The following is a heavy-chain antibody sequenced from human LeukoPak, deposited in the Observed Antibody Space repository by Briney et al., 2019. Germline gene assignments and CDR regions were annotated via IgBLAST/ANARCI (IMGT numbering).Heavy chain of an antibody. CDR2: INPSGGSR. Sequence: ASVKVSCKASGYTFTRYYMDWVRQAPGQGLEWMGIINPSGGSRTYAEQFQGRVTMTRDTSTSTGYMELSSLRSEDTAVYYCARGSVMTSDDYYDMDFCGQGTTVTVSS. V-gene: IGHV1-46*01. CDR3: ARGSVMTSDDYYDMDF. J-gene: IGHJ6*02. CDR1: GYTFTRYY. D-gene: IGHD2-21*02.